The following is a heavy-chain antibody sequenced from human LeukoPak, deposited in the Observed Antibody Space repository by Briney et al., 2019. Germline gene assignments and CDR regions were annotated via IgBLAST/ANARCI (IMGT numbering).Heavy chain of an antibody. CDR1: GFTFSSYA. Sequence: PGGSLRLSCAASGFTFSSYAMSWVRQAPGKGLEGVSAISGSGGSTYYADSVKGRFTISRDNSKNTLYLQMNSLRAEDTAVYYCAEPGYGIAAAGFFDYWGQGTLVTVSS. J-gene: IGHJ4*02. CDR3: AEPGYGIAAAGFFDY. CDR2: ISGSGGST. D-gene: IGHD6-13*01. V-gene: IGHV3-23*01.